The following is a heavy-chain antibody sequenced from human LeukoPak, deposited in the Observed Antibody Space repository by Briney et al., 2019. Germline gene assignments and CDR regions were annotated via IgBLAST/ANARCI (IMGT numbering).Heavy chain of an antibody. J-gene: IGHJ6*02. CDR1: GFALSSYG. V-gene: IGHV3-13*01. Sequence: SGGSLRLSCAASGFALSSYGFHWVRQATGNGLEWVSSIATTGDTYYSDSVKGRFTISRENVRNSLYLQMTSLRAEDTAVYYCAREPPYGSGSHEAYGMDVWGQGTTVTVS. CDR3: AREPPYGSGSHEAYGMDV. D-gene: IGHD3-10*01. CDR2: IATTGDT.